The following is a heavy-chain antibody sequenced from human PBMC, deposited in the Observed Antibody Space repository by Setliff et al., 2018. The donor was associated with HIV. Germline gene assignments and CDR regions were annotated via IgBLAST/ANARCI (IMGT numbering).Heavy chain of an antibody. D-gene: IGHD2-21*02. J-gene: IGHJ4*02. Sequence: PSETLSLTCDVSGDSIISGDFFWSWIRQSPGKGLEWIGYVYFSGSAIHNPSLKSPVSISVDTSKNQFYLTLSSVTAADTAVYYCARGRVFCDGDSCYHFDYWGQGVLVTVSS. CDR3: ARGRVFCDGDSCYHFDY. V-gene: IGHV4-31*11. CDR2: VYFSGSA. CDR1: GDSIISGDFF.